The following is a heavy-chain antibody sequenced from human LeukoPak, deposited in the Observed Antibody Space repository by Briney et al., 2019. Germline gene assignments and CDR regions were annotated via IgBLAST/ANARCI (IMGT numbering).Heavy chain of an antibody. J-gene: IGHJ5*02. CDR1: GFTFTTYW. Sequence: GGSLRLSCAASGFTFTTYWMGWVRQAPGKGLEWVANVKQDGSDKYYMDSVKGRFAISRDNGNNSLYLLMSSLRAEDSGVYYCARIAAAVPDQWGPGTLVTVSS. D-gene: IGHD6-13*01. V-gene: IGHV3-7*01. CDR2: VKQDGSDK. CDR3: ARIAAAVPDQ.